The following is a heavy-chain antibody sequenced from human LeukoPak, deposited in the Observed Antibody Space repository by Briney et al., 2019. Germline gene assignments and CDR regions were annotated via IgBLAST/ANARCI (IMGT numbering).Heavy chain of an antibody. V-gene: IGHV1-2*04. D-gene: IGHD4-17*01. CDR2: INPNSGGT. CDR1: GYTFTGYY. J-gene: IGHJ6*02. CDR3: ARALDHDYGDYANYFVVYGMDV. Sequence: ASVKVSCKASGYTFTGYYMHWVRQAPGQGLEWMGWINPNSGGTNYAQKFQGWVTMTRDTSISTAYMELSRLRSDDTAVYYCARALDHDYGDYANYFVVYGMDVWGQGTTVTVSS.